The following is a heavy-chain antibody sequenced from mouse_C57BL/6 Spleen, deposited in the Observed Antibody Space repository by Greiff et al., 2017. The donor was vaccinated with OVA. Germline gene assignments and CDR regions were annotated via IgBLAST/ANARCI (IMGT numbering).Heavy chain of an antibody. CDR1: GFTFSSYT. J-gene: IGHJ1*03. CDR3: ARHGDESPHWYFDV. CDR2: ISGGGGNT. V-gene: IGHV5-9*01. Sequence: EVQLVESGGGLVKPGGSLKLSCAASGFTFSSYTMSWVRQTPEKRLEWVATISGGGGNTYYPDSVKGRFTISRDNAKNTLYLQMSSLRSEDTALYYCARHGDESPHWYFDVWGTGTTVTVSS. D-gene: IGHD3-3*01.